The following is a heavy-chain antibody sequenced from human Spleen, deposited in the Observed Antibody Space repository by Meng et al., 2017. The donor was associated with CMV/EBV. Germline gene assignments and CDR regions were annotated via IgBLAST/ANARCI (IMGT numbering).Heavy chain of an antibody. CDR2: IYHSGTI. D-gene: IGHD1-7*01. V-gene: IGHV4-59*01. J-gene: IGHJ5*02. CDR3: ARGPPYMELERNYFDP. Sequence: GSLRLSCSVSGASIRSYYWSWIRQSPGKGLEWIGQIYHSGTINYNPSLWSRVTMSVDKSNNQFSLKLTSVTAADTAVYYCARGPPYMELERNYFDPWGQGSLVTVSS. CDR1: GASIRSYY.